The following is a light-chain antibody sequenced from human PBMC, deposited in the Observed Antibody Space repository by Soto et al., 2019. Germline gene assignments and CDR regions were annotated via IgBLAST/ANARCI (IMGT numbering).Light chain of an antibody. CDR1: SSDVGGYNY. J-gene: IGLJ2*01. CDR2: DVS. CDR3: SSYTSSSTRV. V-gene: IGLV2-14*01. Sequence: QSALTQPASVSVSPGQSITISCTGTSSDVGGYNYFSCYQQHPGKAPKRMIYDVSNRPSGVSNRFSGSKSGNTASLTISGLQAEDEADYYCSSYTSSSTRVFGGGTQLTVL.